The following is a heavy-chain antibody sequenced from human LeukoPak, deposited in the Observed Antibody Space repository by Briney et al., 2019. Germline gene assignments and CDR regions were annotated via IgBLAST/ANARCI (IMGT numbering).Heavy chain of an antibody. Sequence: GGSLRLSCAASGFTFSSYGMHWVRQAPGKGLEWVAFIRYDGSNKYYADSVKGRFTISRDNSKNTLYLQMNSLRAEDTAVYYCARSWLGYCSSTSCSPYDAFDIWGQGTMVTVSS. J-gene: IGHJ3*02. V-gene: IGHV3-30*02. CDR3: ARSWLGYCSSTSCSPYDAFDI. D-gene: IGHD2-2*01. CDR1: GFTFSSYG. CDR2: IRYDGSNK.